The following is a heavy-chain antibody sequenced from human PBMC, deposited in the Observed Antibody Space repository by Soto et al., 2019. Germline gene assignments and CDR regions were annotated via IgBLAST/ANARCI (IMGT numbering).Heavy chain of an antibody. J-gene: IGHJ5*02. CDR1: GGSFSGYY. V-gene: IGHV4-34*01. Sequence: PSETLSLTCAVYGGSFSGYYWSWVRQPPGKGLEWVGEINHSGSTNYNPSLKSRVTISVDTSKNQFSLKLSSVTAADTAVYYCARATAMRNWFDPWGQGTLVTVS. CDR3: ARATAMRNWFDP. CDR2: INHSGST. D-gene: IGHD5-18*01.